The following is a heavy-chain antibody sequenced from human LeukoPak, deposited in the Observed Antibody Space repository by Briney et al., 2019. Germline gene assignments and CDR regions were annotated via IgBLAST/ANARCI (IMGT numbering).Heavy chain of an antibody. V-gene: IGHV3-49*04. Sequence: PGGSLRLSCTASGFTFGDYAMSWVRQAPGKGLEWVGFIRSKAYGGTTEYAASVKGRFTISRDDSKSIAYLQMNSLKTEDTAVYYCTGSLITSHTGYWGQGTLVTVSS. J-gene: IGHJ4*02. CDR3: TGSLITSHTGY. CDR2: IRSKAYGGTT. D-gene: IGHD1-14*01. CDR1: GFTFGDYA.